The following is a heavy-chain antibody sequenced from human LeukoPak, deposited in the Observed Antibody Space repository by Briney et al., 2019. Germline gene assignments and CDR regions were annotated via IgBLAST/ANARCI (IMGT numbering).Heavy chain of an antibody. CDR3: VRDFSTVTTAYLHH. J-gene: IGHJ1*01. CDR2: ISSSSRHI. Sequence: GGSLRLSCAASGFTFSSYSMNWVRQAPGKGLEWVSSISSSSRHIYYADSVKGRFAIFRDDAKNSLFLQMDSLRVEDTAMYYCVRDFSTVTTAYLHHWGQGTLLTVSS. D-gene: IGHD4-17*01. V-gene: IGHV3-21*04. CDR1: GFTFSSYS.